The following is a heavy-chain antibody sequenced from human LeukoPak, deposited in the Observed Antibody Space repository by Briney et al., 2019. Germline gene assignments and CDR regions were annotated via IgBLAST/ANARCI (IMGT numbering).Heavy chain of an antibody. V-gene: IGHV3-11*05. CDR2: ISDSSTYI. J-gene: IGHJ4*02. Sequence: GGSLRLSCAASGFTFSAYYMSWIRQAPGKGLEWLSYISDSSTYINYADSVKGRFTISRHNAKNSLYLQMNSLRAEDTAVYYCAKDCSPPGASLCYFDYWGQGSLVTVSS. CDR3: AKDCSPPGASLCYFDY. D-gene: IGHD3-10*02. CDR1: GFTFSAYY.